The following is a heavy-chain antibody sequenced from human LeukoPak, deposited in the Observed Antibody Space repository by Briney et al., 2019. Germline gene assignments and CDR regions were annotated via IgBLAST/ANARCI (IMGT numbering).Heavy chain of an antibody. D-gene: IGHD3-3*01. Sequence: PSETLSLTCTVSGYSITSGYYWGWIRQPPGKGLEWIGRIYTSGSTNYNPSLKSRVTISVDTSKNQFSLKLSSVTAADTAVYYCARAFIHYDFWSGSHWFDPWGQGTLVTVSS. J-gene: IGHJ5*02. CDR3: ARAFIHYDFWSGSHWFDP. CDR2: IYTSGST. V-gene: IGHV4-38-2*02. CDR1: GYSITSGYY.